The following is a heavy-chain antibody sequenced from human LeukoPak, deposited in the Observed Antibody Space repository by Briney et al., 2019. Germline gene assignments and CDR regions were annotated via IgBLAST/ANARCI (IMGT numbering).Heavy chain of an antibody. J-gene: IGHJ4*02. V-gene: IGHV6-1*01. Sequence: SQTLSLTCAISGDSVYNNIATWNWVRQSPSRGVEWRGRTYYRSRWSNDYAISVKGRITINPDTSRNQFSLQLNSVTPEDTAVYYCVRDSDDYYWALDFWGQGTPVTVSS. CDR1: GDSVYNNIAT. CDR3: VRDSDDYYWALDF. D-gene: IGHD3-10*01. CDR2: TYYRSRWSN.